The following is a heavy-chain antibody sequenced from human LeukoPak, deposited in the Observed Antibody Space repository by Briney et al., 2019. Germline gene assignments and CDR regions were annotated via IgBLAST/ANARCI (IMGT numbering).Heavy chain of an antibody. CDR1: GGSFCGYY. CDR2: IIHSGST. D-gene: IGHD2-2*01. Sequence: PSETLSVTCVVYGGSFCGYYWSWIRQPPGKRLEWIGEIIHSGSTNYNPSLKSRATISVDTSKNQFSLKLSSVTAADTAVYYCARAKQGDCSSTSCYFGYYYYYMDVWGKGTTVTVSS. J-gene: IGHJ6*03. CDR3: ARAKQGDCSSTSCYFGYYYYYMDV. V-gene: IGHV4-34*12.